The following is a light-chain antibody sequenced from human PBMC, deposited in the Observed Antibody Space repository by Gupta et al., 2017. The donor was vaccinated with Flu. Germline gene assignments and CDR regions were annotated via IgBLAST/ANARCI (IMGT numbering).Light chain of an antibody. Sequence: QSALTQPASVSGSPGQSITISCPGISSDVGGYKSVSWYQQHPGKAPRLMIYEVTNRPSGVSDRFSGSKSGNTASLTISGLQPEDEADYYCSSFTTTRAVFGGGTKLTVL. CDR2: EVT. J-gene: IGLJ2*01. V-gene: IGLV2-14*01. CDR3: SSFTTTRAV. CDR1: SSDVGGYKS.